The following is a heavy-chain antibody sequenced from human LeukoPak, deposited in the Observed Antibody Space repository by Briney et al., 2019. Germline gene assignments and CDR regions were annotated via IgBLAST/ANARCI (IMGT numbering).Heavy chain of an antibody. J-gene: IGHJ4*02. CDR3: ARDSYYDSSGQALFDY. CDR1: GFTFSSYA. Sequence: PGGSLRLSCAASGFTFSSYAMHWVRQAPGKGLEWVAVISYDGSNKYYADSVKGRFTISRDNSKNTLYLQMNSLRAEDTAVYYCARDSYYDSSGQALFDYWGQGTLVTVSS. V-gene: IGHV3-30*04. D-gene: IGHD3-22*01. CDR2: ISYDGSNK.